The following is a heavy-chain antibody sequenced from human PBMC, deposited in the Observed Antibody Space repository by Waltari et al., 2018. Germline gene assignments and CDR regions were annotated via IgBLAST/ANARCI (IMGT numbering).Heavy chain of an antibody. CDR3: ARDRGRGIYLDS. Sequence: QLQLQESGPGRVKPSGTLSLTCAVSGDSMSSTDWWSWVRQSPGKGLEWIGQVQRSGRTNYNPSFASRVTMSVDTSTNHFSLKVTSATAADTAVYFCARDRGRGIYLDSWGQGTLVTVSP. CDR2: VQRSGRT. J-gene: IGHJ4*02. D-gene: IGHD2-15*01. V-gene: IGHV4-4*02. CDR1: GDSMSSTDW.